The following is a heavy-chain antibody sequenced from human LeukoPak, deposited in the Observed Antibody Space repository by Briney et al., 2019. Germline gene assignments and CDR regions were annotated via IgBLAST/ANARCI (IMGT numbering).Heavy chain of an antibody. J-gene: IGHJ4*02. CDR1: GGTFSSYA. CDR3: ASLYYYDSSGYYWTFDY. D-gene: IGHD3-22*01. CDR2: IIPIFGTA. Sequence: SVKVSCKASGGTFSSYAISWVRQAPGQGLEWMGGIIPIFGTANYAQKFQGRVTITADESTSTAYMELSSLRSEDTAVYYCASLYYYDSSGYYWTFDYWGQGTLVTVSS. V-gene: IGHV1-69*13.